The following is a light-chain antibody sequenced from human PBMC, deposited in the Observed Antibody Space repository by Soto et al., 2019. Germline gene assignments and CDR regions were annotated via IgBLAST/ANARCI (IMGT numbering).Light chain of an antibody. Sequence: EVVLTQSPATLSVSPGGRATLSCRASESVNNKLGWYQQKPGQAPRLLIYRASTRATGIPARFSGSGSGTEFTLTISSLQSEDSAVYYCHQYNNWFPFTFGQGTRLEIK. J-gene: IGKJ5*01. CDR2: RAS. CDR3: HQYNNWFPFT. CDR1: ESVNNK. V-gene: IGKV3-15*01.